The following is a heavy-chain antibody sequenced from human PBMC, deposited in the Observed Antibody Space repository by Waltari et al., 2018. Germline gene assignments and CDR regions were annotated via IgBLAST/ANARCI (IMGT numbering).Heavy chain of an antibody. V-gene: IGHV4-4*09. D-gene: IGHD3-10*01. CDR3: ARDYYYGSGSLDS. CDR2: ISTSGGT. CDR1: GDSISSYY. Sequence: QVQLQESGPGLVKASETLSLICSVSGDSISSYYWSWIRQPPGKGLEWIGYISTSGGTNYTPSLKSRVTISVDTSKNQFSLKLGAVTAADTALYYCARDYYYGSGSLDSWGQGALVTVSS. J-gene: IGHJ4*02.